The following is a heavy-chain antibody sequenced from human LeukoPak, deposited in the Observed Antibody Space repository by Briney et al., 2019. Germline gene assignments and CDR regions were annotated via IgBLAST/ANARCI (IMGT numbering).Heavy chain of an antibody. CDR3: ARPLKYYHGSGSFASDI. D-gene: IGHD3-10*01. V-gene: IGHV5-51*01. Sequence: GESLKISCKGSGYSFTSYWIGWVRQMPGKGLDWMGIIYPGDSDTRYSPSFQGQVTISADKSISTAYLQWSSLKASATAMYYCARPLKYYHGSGSFASDIWGQGTMVTVSS. CDR1: GYSFTSYW. J-gene: IGHJ3*02. CDR2: IYPGDSDT.